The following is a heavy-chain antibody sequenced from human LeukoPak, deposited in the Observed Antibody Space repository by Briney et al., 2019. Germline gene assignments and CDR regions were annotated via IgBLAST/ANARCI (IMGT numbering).Heavy chain of an antibody. D-gene: IGHD2-15*01. CDR1: GFTFSSSA. J-gene: IGHJ4*02. Sequence: GGSLRLSCAASGFTFSSSAMSWVRQAPGKGLEWVSAISNNGGYTYYADTVQGRFTISRDNSKSTLCLQMNGLRAEDTAVYYCAKQLGYCSDGSCYFPYWGQGTLVTVSS. V-gene: IGHV3-23*01. CDR3: AKQLGYCSDGSCYFPY. CDR2: ISNNGGYT.